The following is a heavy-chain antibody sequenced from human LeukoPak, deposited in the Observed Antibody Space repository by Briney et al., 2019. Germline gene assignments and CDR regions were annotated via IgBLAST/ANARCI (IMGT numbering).Heavy chain of an antibody. CDR2: ILYSGTT. V-gene: IGHV4-59*01. Sequence: KSSETLSLTCAVYGGSFSGYYWSWIRQPPGKELEWIGCILYSGTTDYNPSLKSRVTISVDTSKNQFSLNLSSVTAADTAVYYCARGRVGGSYWGQGALVTVST. CDR3: ARGRVGGSY. CDR1: GGSFSGYY. J-gene: IGHJ4*02. D-gene: IGHD3-16*01.